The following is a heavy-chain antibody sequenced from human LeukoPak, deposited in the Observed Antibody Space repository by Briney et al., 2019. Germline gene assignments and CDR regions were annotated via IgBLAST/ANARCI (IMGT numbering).Heavy chain of an antibody. Sequence: SETLSLTCTVAGGSISSYYWSWVRQPPGKGLEWIGYIYSSGSANYNPSLNSRATISVDTSKNQFSLKLRSVTAADTAVYYCARYDFDILTGSHRGGMDVWGQGTTVTVSS. CDR2: IYSSGSA. D-gene: IGHD3-9*01. J-gene: IGHJ6*02. CDR1: GGSISSYY. CDR3: ARYDFDILTGSHRGGMDV. V-gene: IGHV4-59*08.